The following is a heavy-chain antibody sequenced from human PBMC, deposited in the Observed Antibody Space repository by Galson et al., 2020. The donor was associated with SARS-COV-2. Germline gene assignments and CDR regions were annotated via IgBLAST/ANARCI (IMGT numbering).Heavy chain of an antibody. CDR3: AHRDSSSWQGAYFDY. Sequence: KMSGPTLVKPTQTLTLTCTFSGFSLSTSGVGVGWIRQPPGKALEWLALIYWDDDKRYSPSLKSRLTITKDTSKNQVVLTMTNMDPVDTATYYGAHRDSSSWQGAYFDYWGQGTLVTVSS. J-gene: IGHJ4*02. CDR2: IYWDDDK. D-gene: IGHD6-13*01. CDR1: GFSLSTSGVG. V-gene: IGHV2-5*02.